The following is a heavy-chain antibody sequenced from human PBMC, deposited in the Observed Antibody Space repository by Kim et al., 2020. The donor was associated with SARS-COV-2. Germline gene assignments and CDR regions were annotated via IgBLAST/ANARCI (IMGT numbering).Heavy chain of an antibody. CDR2: INHSGST. CDR1: GGSFSGYY. Sequence: SETLSLTCAVYGGSFSGYYWSWIRQPPGKGLEWIGEINHSGSTNYNPSLKSRVTISVDTSKNQFSLKLSSVTAADTAVYYCASGYGSGTLEGYYGMDVWGQGTTVTVSS. J-gene: IGHJ6*02. D-gene: IGHD3-10*01. V-gene: IGHV4-34*01. CDR3: ASGYGSGTLEGYYGMDV.